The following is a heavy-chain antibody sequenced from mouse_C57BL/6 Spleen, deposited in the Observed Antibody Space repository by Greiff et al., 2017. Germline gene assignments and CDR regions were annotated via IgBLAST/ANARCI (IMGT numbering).Heavy chain of an antibody. V-gene: IGHV1-64*01. Sequence: VQLQQPGAELVKPGASVKLSCKASGYTFTSYWMHWVKQRPGQGLEWIGMIHPNSGSTNYNEKFKSKATLTVDKSSSTAYMQLSSLTSEDSAVYYCARSLYYGSSYDFDYWGQGTTLTVSS. CDR1: GYTFTSYW. D-gene: IGHD1-1*01. CDR3: ARSLYYGSSYDFDY. J-gene: IGHJ2*01. CDR2: IHPNSGST.